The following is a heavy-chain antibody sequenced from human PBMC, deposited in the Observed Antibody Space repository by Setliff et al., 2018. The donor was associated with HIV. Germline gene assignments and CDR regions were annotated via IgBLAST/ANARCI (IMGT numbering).Heavy chain of an antibody. CDR1: GYTFTSYY. CDR3: ARPGYYDSSGPYAFDI. Sequence: ASVKVSCKASGYTFTSYYIHWVRQAPGQGLEWMGRINPSGGSTSYAQKFQGRVTMTRDTSTSTVYMELSRLRSDDTAVCYCARPGYYDSSGPYAFDIWGQGTMVTVSS. CDR2: INPSGGST. D-gene: IGHD3-22*01. V-gene: IGHV1-46*01. J-gene: IGHJ3*02.